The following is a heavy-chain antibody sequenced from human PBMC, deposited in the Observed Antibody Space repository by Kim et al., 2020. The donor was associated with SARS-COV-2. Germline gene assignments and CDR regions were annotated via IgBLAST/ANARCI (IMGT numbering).Heavy chain of an antibody. CDR2: IYPGDSDT. CDR3: ARLTTRGGDQNAFDI. D-gene: IGHD2-21*01. CDR1: GYSFTSYW. V-gene: IGHV5-51*01. Sequence: GESLKISCKGSGYSFTSYWIGWVRQMPGKGLEWMGIIYPGDSDTRYSPSFQGQVTISADKSISTAYLQWSSLKASDTAMYYCARLTTRGGDQNAFDIWGQGTMVTVSS. J-gene: IGHJ3*02.